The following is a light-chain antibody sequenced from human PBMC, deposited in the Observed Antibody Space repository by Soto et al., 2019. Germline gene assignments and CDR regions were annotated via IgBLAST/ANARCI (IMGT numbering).Light chain of an antibody. Sequence: DIQMTQSPTSLSASVGDRVTITCRASQGIRNYVAWYQQIPGKAPKLLIYAASTLQSGVPSRFSGSGSGTDFPLTISVLQPEDVASYSCQKYSSVPVFGPGTKVEIK. CDR1: QGIRNY. J-gene: IGKJ3*01. CDR3: QKYSSVPV. CDR2: AAS. V-gene: IGKV1-27*01.